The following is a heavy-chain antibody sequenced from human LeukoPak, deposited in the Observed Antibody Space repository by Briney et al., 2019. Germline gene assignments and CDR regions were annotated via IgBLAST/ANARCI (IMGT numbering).Heavy chain of an antibody. Sequence: ASVKVYCKASGRTFTSYYMHWVRQAPGQGLEWMGINNPSGGSISYAEKFQGRVTMTRDMSTSTVYMEMSSLRSEDTAVYYCARVSCSGGSCYSGGFDYWGQGTLVTVSS. V-gene: IGHV1-46*01. D-gene: IGHD2-15*01. CDR2: NNPSGGSI. J-gene: IGHJ4*02. CDR3: ARVSCSGGSCYSGGFDY. CDR1: GRTFTSYY.